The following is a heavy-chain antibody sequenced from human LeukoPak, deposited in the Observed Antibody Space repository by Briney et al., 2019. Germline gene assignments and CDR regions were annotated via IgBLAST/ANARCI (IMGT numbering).Heavy chain of an antibody. CDR3: ASVLRITMVRGVTTGDY. V-gene: IGHV4-34*01. Sequence: SETLSLTCAVYGGSFSGYYWSWIRQPPGKGLEWIGEINHSGSTNYNPSLKSRVTISVDTSKNQFSLKLSSVTAADTAVYYCASVLRITMVRGVTTGDYWGQGTLVTVAS. CDR2: INHSGST. CDR1: GGSFSGYY. D-gene: IGHD3-10*01. J-gene: IGHJ4*02.